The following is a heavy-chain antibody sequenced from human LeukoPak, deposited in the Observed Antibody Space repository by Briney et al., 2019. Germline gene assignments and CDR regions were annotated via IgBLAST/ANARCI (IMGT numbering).Heavy chain of an antibody. CDR1: GGSISSYY. CDR3: ASARTTSYYYDSSGYFKDY. Sequence: SETLSLTCTVSGGSISSYYWSWIRQPAGKGLEWIGRIYTSGSTNYNPSLKSRVTMSVDTSKNQFSLKLSSVTAADTAVYYCASARTTSYYYDSSGYFKDYWGQGALVTVSS. J-gene: IGHJ4*02. CDR2: IYTSGST. D-gene: IGHD3-22*01. V-gene: IGHV4-4*07.